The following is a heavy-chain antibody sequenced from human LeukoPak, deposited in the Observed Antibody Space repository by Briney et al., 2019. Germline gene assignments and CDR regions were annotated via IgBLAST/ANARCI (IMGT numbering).Heavy chain of an antibody. CDR1: GGTFSSYA. CDR2: IIPIFGTA. D-gene: IGHD2-21*02. J-gene: IGHJ4*02. Sequence: SVKVSCKASGGTFSSYAISWVRQAPGQGLEWMGGIIPIFGTANYAQKFQGRVTITADESTSTAYMELSSLRSEDTAVYYCAAVAYCGGDCYPSFDYWGQGTLVTVSS. CDR3: AAVAYCGGDCYPSFDY. V-gene: IGHV1-69*13.